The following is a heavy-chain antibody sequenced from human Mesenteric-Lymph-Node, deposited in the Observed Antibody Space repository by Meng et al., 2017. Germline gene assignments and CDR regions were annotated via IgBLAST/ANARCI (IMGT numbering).Heavy chain of an antibody. CDR2: ISGSGDNT. J-gene: IGHJ4*02. CDR3: AKDLATMAD. CDR1: GFTFTNHG. D-gene: IGHD5-12*01. V-gene: IGHV3-23*01. Sequence: GESLKISCAASGFTFTNHGFSWVRQAPGKGLEWVSGISGSGDNTYYADSAKGRFTVSRDNSKNTLYLQLNSLRAEDTAVYYCAKDLATMADWGQGTLVTVSS.